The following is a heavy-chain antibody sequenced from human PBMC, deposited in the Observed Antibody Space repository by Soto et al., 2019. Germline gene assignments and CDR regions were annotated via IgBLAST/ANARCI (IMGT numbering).Heavy chain of an antibody. D-gene: IGHD3-10*02. CDR1: GFTFSSYG. CDR2: ISYDGSNK. Sequence: QVQLVESGGGVVQPGRSLRLSCAASGFTFSSYGMHWVRQAPGKGLEWVAVISYDGSNKYYADSVKGRFTISRDNSKNTLYMQMKGLRAEDTAVYYCAKDRCVRGVVYYLEYWGQGTLVIVAS. J-gene: IGHJ4*02. V-gene: IGHV3-30*18. CDR3: AKDRCVRGVVYYLEY.